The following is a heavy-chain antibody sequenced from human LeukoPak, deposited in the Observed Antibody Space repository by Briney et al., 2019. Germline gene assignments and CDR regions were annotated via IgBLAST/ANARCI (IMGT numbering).Heavy chain of an antibody. J-gene: IGHJ4*02. Sequence: PGGSLRLSCAVSGFTFSGFWMSWSRQAPGKGLEWVASINSDGSEGYYADVVKGRFTISRDNAKNSLYLQINSLRAEDTAVYYCARGLSSSFDYWGQGTLVTVSS. CDR3: ARGLSSSFDY. D-gene: IGHD6-13*01. CDR1: GFTFSGFW. CDR2: INSDGSEG. V-gene: IGHV3-7*03.